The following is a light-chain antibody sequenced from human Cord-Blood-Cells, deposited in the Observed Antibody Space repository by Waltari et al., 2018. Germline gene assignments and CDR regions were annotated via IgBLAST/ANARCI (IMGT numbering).Light chain of an antibody. V-gene: IGLV2-14*01. Sequence: QSALTQPASVSGSPGQSITISCTGTSSDVGGYNDVSCYQPLPGKAPKLMIYDVSKRPSGVSNRFSGSKSGNTASLTISGLQAEDEADYYCSSYTSSSTLVFGGGTKLTVL. J-gene: IGLJ3*02. CDR1: SSDVGGYND. CDR2: DVS. CDR3: SSYTSSSTLV.